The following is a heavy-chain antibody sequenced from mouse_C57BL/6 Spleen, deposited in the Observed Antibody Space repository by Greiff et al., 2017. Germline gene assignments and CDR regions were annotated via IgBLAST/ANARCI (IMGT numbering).Heavy chain of an antibody. Sequence: EVKVVESEGGLVQPGSSMKLSCTASGFTFTDYYMAWVRQVPEQGLEWVANINYAGSSTHYLDSLKSRFIISRDNAKNILYLQMSSLKSEDTATYYCARDRGYGSTFHFAYWGQGTTLTVSS. CDR2: INYAGSST. J-gene: IGHJ2*01. CDR3: ARDRGYGSTFHFAY. D-gene: IGHD5-1*01. V-gene: IGHV5-16*01. CDR1: GFTFTDYY.